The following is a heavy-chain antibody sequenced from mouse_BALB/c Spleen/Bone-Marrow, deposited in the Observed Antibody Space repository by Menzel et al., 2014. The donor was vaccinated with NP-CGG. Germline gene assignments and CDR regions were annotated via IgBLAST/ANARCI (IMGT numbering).Heavy chain of an antibody. J-gene: IGHJ4*01. V-gene: IGHV1-9*01. Sequence: QVQLQQSGAEQMQPGASVKISCKATGYTFSNYWIEWVKQRPGHGLEWIGEILPGNTNANYNEKFKGRATFTADTSSNTAYMQLSSLTSEDSAVYYCARGWYSMDDWGRGTSVTVSS. CDR2: ILPGNTNA. CDR1: GYTFSNYW. CDR3: ARGWYSMDD.